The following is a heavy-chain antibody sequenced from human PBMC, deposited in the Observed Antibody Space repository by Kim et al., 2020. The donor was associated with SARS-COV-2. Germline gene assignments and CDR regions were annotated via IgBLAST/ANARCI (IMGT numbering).Heavy chain of an antibody. J-gene: IGHJ3*02. D-gene: IGHD6-13*01. Sequence: GGSLRLSCAASGFTFHNYAMHWVCQAPGKGLEWVSIISGDGGGTHYADSVKGRFTISRDNSKNSLYLQMKSLRIEDTGLYYCAKDAPYSSTWYDAFDIWGQGTMVTVSS. CDR2: ISGDGGGT. V-gene: IGHV3-43*02. CDR3: AKDAPYSSTWYDAFDI. CDR1: GFTFHNYA.